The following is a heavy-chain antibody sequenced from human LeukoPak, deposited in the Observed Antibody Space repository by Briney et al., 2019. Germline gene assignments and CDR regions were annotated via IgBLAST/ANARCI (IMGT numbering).Heavy chain of an antibody. Sequence: GGSLRLSCAASGFSFHSYAMSWVRQAPGKGLDWVSAISGSGGRTHFADSVKGRFTISRDKSKSTMSLQMNSLRAEDTAGYFCAKDREYSSSWNYFFDPWGQGTLVTVP. CDR3: AKDREYSSSWNYFFDP. CDR1: GFSFHSYA. D-gene: IGHD6-13*01. J-gene: IGHJ5*02. V-gene: IGHV3-23*01. CDR2: ISGSGGRT.